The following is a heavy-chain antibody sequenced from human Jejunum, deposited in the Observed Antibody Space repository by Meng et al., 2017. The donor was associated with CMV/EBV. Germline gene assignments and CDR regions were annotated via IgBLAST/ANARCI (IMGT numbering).Heavy chain of an antibody. CDR1: GGSISSGDYY. D-gene: IGHD6-19*01. Sequence: QVQVQESGPGLVKPSQTLSLPCSVSGGSISSGDYYWSWIRQSPEKGLEWIGFIYYSGASYSTPSLRSRVTMSMDTSTNQFSLRLNSVTAADTGVYFCARDRGYSSGWGVFDYWGRGTLVTVSS. J-gene: IGHJ4*02. V-gene: IGHV4-30-4*01. CDR2: IYYSGAS. CDR3: ARDRGYSSGWGVFDY.